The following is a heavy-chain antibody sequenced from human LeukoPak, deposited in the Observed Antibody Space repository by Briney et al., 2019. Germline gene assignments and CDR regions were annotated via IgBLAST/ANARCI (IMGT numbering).Heavy chain of an antibody. CDR2: IYHSGST. Sequence: SETLSLTCTVAGGSSRISSYYWGWIRQPPGKGLEWIGEIYHSGSTNYNPSLKSRVTISVDKSKNQFSLKLSSVTAADTAVYYCASRVRGVLNWFDPWGQGTLVTVSS. J-gene: IGHJ5*02. CDR3: ASRVRGVLNWFDP. D-gene: IGHD3-10*01. CDR1: GGSSRISSYY. V-gene: IGHV4-39*07.